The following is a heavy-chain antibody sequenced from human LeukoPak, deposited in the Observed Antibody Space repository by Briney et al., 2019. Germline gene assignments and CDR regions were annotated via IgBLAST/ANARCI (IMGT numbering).Heavy chain of an antibody. D-gene: IGHD3-22*01. CDR3: ARGRTYYYDSSGYNWFDP. V-gene: IGHV4-61*02. Sequence: SETLSLTCTVSGGSISSGGYYWSWIRQSAGKGLEWIGRIYTSGSTNYNPSLKSRVTISVDTSKNHFSLKLSSVTAADTAVYYCARGRTYYYDSSGYNWFDPWGQGTLVTVSS. CDR1: GGSISSGGYY. J-gene: IGHJ5*02. CDR2: IYTSGST.